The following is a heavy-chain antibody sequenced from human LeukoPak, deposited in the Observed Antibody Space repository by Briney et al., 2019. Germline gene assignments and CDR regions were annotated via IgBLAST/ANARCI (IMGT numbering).Heavy chain of an antibody. CDR3: ARGQSTVTN. D-gene: IGHD4-17*01. CDR1: GFTFNSYW. J-gene: IGHJ4*02. V-gene: IGHV3-7*03. CDR2: IKHDGSEK. Sequence: AGSLSLSCTASGFTFNSYWMSWVRQPPGKGLEWVAYIKHDGSEKYYVDSMKGRFTISRDNVKNSLYLQMNSLRSENTAVYFCARGQSTVTNWGQGTLVTVSS.